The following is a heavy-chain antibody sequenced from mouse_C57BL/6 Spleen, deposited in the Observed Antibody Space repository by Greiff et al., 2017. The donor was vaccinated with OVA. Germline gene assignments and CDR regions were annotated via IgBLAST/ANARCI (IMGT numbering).Heavy chain of an antibody. CDR3: ARGDGHVDY. CDR2: IDPSDSYT. Sequence: QVQLQQPGAELVMPGASVKLSCKASGYTFTSYWMHWVKQRPGQGLEWIGEIDPSDSYTNYNQKFKGKSTLTVDKASSTAYMQLSSLTSEDSAVYYCARGDGHVDYWGQGTTLTVSS. CDR1: GYTFTSYW. V-gene: IGHV1-69*01. D-gene: IGHD2-3*01. J-gene: IGHJ2*01.